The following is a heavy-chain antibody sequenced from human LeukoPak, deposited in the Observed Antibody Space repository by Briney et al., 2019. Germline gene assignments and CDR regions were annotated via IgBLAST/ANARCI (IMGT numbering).Heavy chain of an antibody. V-gene: IGHV1-46*01. CDR1: GYTFTSYY. Sequence: ASVKVSCKASGYTFTSYYMHWVRQAPGQGLEWMGIINPSGGSTSYAQRFQGRVTMTRDTSTSTVYMELSSLRSEDTAVYYCARGSYYYDSSGSYFDYWGQGTLATVSS. CDR2: INPSGGST. J-gene: IGHJ4*02. D-gene: IGHD3-22*01. CDR3: ARGSYYYDSSGSYFDY.